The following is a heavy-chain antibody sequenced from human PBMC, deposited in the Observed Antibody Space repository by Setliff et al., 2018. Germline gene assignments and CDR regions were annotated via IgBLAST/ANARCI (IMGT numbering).Heavy chain of an antibody. V-gene: IGHV1-18*04. CDR2: ISPYNGNT. J-gene: IGHJ6*02. D-gene: IGHD1-1*01. CDR1: GYTFNSYG. Sequence: ASVKVSCKASGYTFNSYGINWLRQAPGQGLEWLGWISPYNGNTKYAQTVQDRITMANDASTRTSYMELSRLVSEDTAVYFCARDSVTLGQLERRGGWHYYGWDVWGQGTTVTVSS. CDR3: ARDSVTLGQLERRGGWHYYGWDV.